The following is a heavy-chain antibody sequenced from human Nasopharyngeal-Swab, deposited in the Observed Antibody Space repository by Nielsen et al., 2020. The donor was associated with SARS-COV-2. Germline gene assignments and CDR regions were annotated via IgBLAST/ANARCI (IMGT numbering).Heavy chain of an antibody. J-gene: IGHJ4*02. CDR2: ISSSGSTI. Sequence: GGSLRLSCAASGSTFSSYEMNWVRQAPGKGLEWVSYISSSGSTIYYADSVKGRFTVSRDNSKNTLYLQMNSLRAEDTAVYYCARGRGGFGYGDYVDYWGQGTLVTVSS. D-gene: IGHD4-17*01. CDR3: ARGRGGFGYGDYVDY. CDR1: GSTFSSYE. V-gene: IGHV3-48*03.